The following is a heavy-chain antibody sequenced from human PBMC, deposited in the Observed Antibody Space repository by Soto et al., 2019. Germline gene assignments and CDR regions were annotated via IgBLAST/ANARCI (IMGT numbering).Heavy chain of an antibody. CDR3: ARSHTGDSAFRAFDL. D-gene: IGHD3-3*02. V-gene: IGHV3-7*03. CDR2: VKRDDSER. CDR1: HFTFSNFW. Sequence: LVESGGDLVPPGESLTLSCAASHFTFSNFWMNWVRQAPGKGLEWVANVKRDDSERDYVDSVKGRFTVSRDNAKNTLYLQMRSLRAADTAVYYCARSHTGDSAFRAFDLWGQGTMVTVS. J-gene: IGHJ3*01.